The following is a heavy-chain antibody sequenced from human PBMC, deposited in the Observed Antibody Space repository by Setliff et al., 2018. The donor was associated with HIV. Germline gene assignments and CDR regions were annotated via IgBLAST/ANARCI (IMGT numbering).Heavy chain of an antibody. V-gene: IGHV4-61*02. D-gene: IGHD6-6*01. Sequence: PSETLSLTCTVSGGSISSGSNYWSWIRQPAGKGLEWIGRIYTSGSTNYNPSLKSRVTISVDTSNNQFSLKLSSVTAADTAVYYCAIDFSSSSFDQWGQGTLVTVSS. CDR1: GGSISSGSNY. CDR3: AIDFSSSSFDQ. CDR2: IYTSGST. J-gene: IGHJ4*02.